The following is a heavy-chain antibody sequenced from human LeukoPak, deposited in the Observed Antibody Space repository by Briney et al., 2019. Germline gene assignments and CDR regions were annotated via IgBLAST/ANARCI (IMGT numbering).Heavy chain of an antibody. CDR3: ARETVVTAINDAFDI. V-gene: IGHV3-23*01. CDR2: IKGNGANT. D-gene: IGHD2-21*02. J-gene: IGHJ3*02. Sequence: PGGSLRLSCAASGFTFSSSGMTWVRQAPGKGLEWVAAIKGNGANTYYADSVRGRFTISRDNSKNTLYLQVTSLRAEDTAVYYCARETVVTAINDAFDIWGQGTMVTVSS. CDR1: GFTFSSSG.